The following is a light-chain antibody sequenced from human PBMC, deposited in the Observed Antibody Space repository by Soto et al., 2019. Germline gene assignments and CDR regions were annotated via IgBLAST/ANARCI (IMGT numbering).Light chain of an antibody. CDR3: QQYNNWPQWT. CDR1: QSVSSSY. J-gene: IGKJ1*01. CDR2: GAS. V-gene: IGKV3D-15*01. Sequence: EFVLSQSPGTLSLSPGERATLSCRASQSVSSSYLAWYQQKPGQAPRLLIYGASTRATGIPARFSGSGSGTEFTLTISSLQSEDFAVYYCQQYNNWPQWTFGQGTKVDIK.